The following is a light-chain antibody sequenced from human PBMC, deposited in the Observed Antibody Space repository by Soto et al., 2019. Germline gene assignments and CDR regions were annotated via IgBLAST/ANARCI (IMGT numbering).Light chain of an antibody. CDR2: EVS. CDR1: SSDVGGYKY. CDR3: SSYTTYSTLV. V-gene: IGLV2-14*01. J-gene: IGLJ3*02. Sequence: QSALTQPPSVSGSPGQSITISCTGTSSDVGGYKYVYWYQQQPDKAPRLMIYEVSNRPPGVSSRFSGSKSGNTASLTISGLRAEDEADYYCSSYTTYSTLVFGGGTKLTVL.